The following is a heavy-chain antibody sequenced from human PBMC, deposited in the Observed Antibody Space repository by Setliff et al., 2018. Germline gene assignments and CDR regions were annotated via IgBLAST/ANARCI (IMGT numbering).Heavy chain of an antibody. CDR3: ARDGGINMVKTCYYGLDV. CDR2: MSNWGTSI. CDR1: GLTFNSYA. D-gene: IGHD1-20*01. V-gene: IGHV3-11*04. Sequence: LRLSCAASGLTFNSYAMSWVRQAPGKGLEWVAYMSNWGTSIYYADSVKGRFTISRDNAKNSLFLQMNSLRIEDMGIYYCARDGGINMVKTCYYGLDVWGQGTTVTVSS. J-gene: IGHJ6*02.